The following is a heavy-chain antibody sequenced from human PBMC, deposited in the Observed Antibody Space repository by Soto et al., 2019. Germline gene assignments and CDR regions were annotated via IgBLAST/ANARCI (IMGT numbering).Heavy chain of an antibody. D-gene: IGHD2-15*01. V-gene: IGHV3-30*03. CDR3: ARPIPRWSYHYGMDV. CDR1: EFTFSSYA. J-gene: IGHJ6*02. CDR2: ISFEGRKE. Sequence: QLVESGGRGVQPGRSLRLSCEASEFTFSSYAMHCVRQAPGRGLEWVALISFEGRKEYYADSVKGRFTVSRDNSRSMVYLQMDSLRPDDTAIYYCARPIPRWSYHYGMDVWGQGNTVTVSS.